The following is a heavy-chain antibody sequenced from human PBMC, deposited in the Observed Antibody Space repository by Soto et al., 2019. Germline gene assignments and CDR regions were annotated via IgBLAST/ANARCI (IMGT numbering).Heavy chain of an antibody. V-gene: IGHV1-69*01. D-gene: IGHD2-15*01. CDR2: IIPIFGTA. J-gene: IGHJ6*02. CDR1: GGTFSSYA. Sequence: QVQLVQSGAEVKKPGSSVKVSCKASGGTFSSYAISWVRQAPGQGLEWMGGIIPIFGTANYAQKFQGRVTITADESTSTAYMELRSLRSDDTAVYYCARDRGRGYCSGGSCYSWAYYYYYGMDVWGQGTTVTVSS. CDR3: ARDRGRGYCSGGSCYSWAYYYYYGMDV.